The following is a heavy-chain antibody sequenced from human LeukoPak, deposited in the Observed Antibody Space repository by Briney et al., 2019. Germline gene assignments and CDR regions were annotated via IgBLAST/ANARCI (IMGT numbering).Heavy chain of an antibody. J-gene: IGHJ4*02. CDR1: GFTFSSYS. CDR3: AKRGIVATDY. Sequence: SGGSLRLSCAASGFTFSSYSMNWVRQAPGKGLEWVSAISGSGGSTYYADSVKGRFTISRDNSKNTLYLQMNSLRAEDTAVYYCAKRGIVATDYWGQGTLVTVSS. V-gene: IGHV3-23*01. CDR2: ISGSGGST. D-gene: IGHD5-12*01.